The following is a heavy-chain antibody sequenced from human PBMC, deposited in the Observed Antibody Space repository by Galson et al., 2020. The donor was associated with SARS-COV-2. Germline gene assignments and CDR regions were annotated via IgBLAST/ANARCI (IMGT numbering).Heavy chain of an antibody. CDR3: AKSLSSASGSSSYYYGLDV. V-gene: IGHV3-23*01. Sequence: GESLKISCAASGFTFSSFAMSWVRQAPGKGLQWVSAISGPGGTTYYADSSLKGRFTISRDNSRSTLFLQMSSLRAEDTGTYFCAKSLSSASGSSSYYYGLDVWGRGTTVTVSS. J-gene: IGHJ6*02. CDR1: GFTFSSFA. D-gene: IGHD6-19*01. CDR2: ISGPGGTT.